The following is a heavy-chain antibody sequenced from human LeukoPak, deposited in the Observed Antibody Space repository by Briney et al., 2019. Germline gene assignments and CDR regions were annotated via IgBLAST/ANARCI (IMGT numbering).Heavy chain of an antibody. J-gene: IGHJ6*04. CDR2: ISGSGGST. CDR1: GFTFSSYA. V-gene: IGHV3-23*01. D-gene: IGHD3-3*01. CDR3: AKDGGYWIFGVASNDV. Sequence: PGTSLRLSCAASGFTFSSYAMSWVRQAPGKGLEWVSAISGSGGSTYYADSVKGRFTISRDNSKNTLYLQMNSLRAEDTAVYYCAKDGGYWIFGVASNDVWGKGTTVTVSS.